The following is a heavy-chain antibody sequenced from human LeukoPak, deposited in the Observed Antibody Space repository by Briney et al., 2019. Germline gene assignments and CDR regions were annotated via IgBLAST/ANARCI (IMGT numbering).Heavy chain of an antibody. V-gene: IGHV4-38-2*02. CDR3: ARDTSYYDSSGPSIDY. Sequence: SETLSLTCAVSGYSISIGYYWGWIRQPPGKGLEWVASIYHSGGTFYNPSLKSRVTISVDTSKNQFSLQLSSVTAADTAVYYCARDTSYYDSSGPSIDYWGQGTLVTVSS. CDR1: GYSISIGYY. J-gene: IGHJ4*02. D-gene: IGHD3-22*01. CDR2: IYHSGGT.